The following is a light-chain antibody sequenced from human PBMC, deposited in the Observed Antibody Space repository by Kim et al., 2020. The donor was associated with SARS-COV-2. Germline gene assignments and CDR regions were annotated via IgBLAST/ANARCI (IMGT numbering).Light chain of an antibody. CDR2: GAS. Sequence: DIQMTQSPSSLSASVGDRVTITCRASQDIGNDLGWYQQNPGRAPKRLIYGASNLQSGVPSRFSGSRSETEFTLTINSLQPEDFATYICLQHRAYAITFAPETRLEIK. CDR1: QDIGND. CDR3: LQHRAYAIT. V-gene: IGKV1-17*01. J-gene: IGKJ5*01.